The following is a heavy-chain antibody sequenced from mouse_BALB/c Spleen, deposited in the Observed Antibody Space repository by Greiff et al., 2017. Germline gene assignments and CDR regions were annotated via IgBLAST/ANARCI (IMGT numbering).Heavy chain of an antibody. CDR3: ARDDYDGRSFAY. Sequence: QVQLQQSGAELVRPGSSVKISCKASGYAFSSYWMNWVKQRPGQGLEWIGQIYPGDGDTNYNGKFKGKATLTADKSSSTAYMQLSSLTSEDSAVYFCARDDYDGRSFAYWGQGTLVTVSA. D-gene: IGHD2-4*01. V-gene: IGHV1-80*01. J-gene: IGHJ3*01. CDR2: IYPGDGDT. CDR1: GYAFSSYW.